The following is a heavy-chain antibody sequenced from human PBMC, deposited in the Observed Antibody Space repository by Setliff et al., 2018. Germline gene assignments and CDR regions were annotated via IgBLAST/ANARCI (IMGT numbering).Heavy chain of an antibody. J-gene: IGHJ6*03. CDR1: GYTFTSYG. Sequence: ASVKVSCKASGYTFTSYGISWVRQAPGQGLEWMGWISAYNGNTNYAQELQSRVTMTTDTSTSTAYMKLRSLRSDDTAVYYCARESNGDYVPYYYYYYMDVWGKGTTVTVSS. CDR3: ARESNGDYVPYYYYYYMDV. CDR2: ISAYNGNT. V-gene: IGHV1-18*01. D-gene: IGHD4-17*01.